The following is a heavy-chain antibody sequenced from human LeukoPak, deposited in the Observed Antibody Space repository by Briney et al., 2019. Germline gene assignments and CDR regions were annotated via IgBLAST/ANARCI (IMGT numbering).Heavy chain of an antibody. D-gene: IGHD1-20*01. V-gene: IGHV4-34*01. Sequence: SETLSLTCAVYGGSFSGYYWSWIRQPPGKGLEWIGEINHSGSTNYNPSLKSRVTISVDTSKNQFSLKLSSVTAADTAVYYCAGVHRITGTLDFDYWGQGTLVTVSS. CDR1: GGSFSGYY. CDR3: AGVHRITGTLDFDY. J-gene: IGHJ4*02. CDR2: INHSGST.